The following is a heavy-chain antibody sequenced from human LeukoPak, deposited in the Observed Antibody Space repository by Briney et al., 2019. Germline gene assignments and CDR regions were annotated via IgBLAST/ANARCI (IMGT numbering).Heavy chain of an antibody. J-gene: IGHJ6*02. D-gene: IGHD3-9*01. CDR2: IYHSGST. CDR3: ASYQTPDYDILTGYPYYYYGMDA. CDR1: GGSISSSSYY. Sequence: SETLSLTCTVSGGSISSSSYYWGWIRQPPGKGLEWIGDIYHSGSTYYNPSLKSRVSISVDTSKNQFSLKLSSVTAADTAVYYCASYQTPDYDILTGYPYYYYGMDAWGQGTTVTVSS. V-gene: IGHV4-39*01.